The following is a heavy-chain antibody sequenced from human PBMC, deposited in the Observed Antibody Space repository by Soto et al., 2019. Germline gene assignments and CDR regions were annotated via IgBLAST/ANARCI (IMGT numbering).Heavy chain of an antibody. Sequence: EVQLVESGGGLVQPGGSLRLSCAASGFNFGGSWMTWVRQALGKGLEWLAKINPDGSGEYYVDSVKGRFTISRDNAKSSLFFQMHSLRYKDTAVYFCAREHHFGLDYWGQGILVTVSS. CDR2: INPDGSGE. V-gene: IGHV3-7*04. CDR1: GFNFGGSW. J-gene: IGHJ4*02. D-gene: IGHD2-21*02. CDR3: AREHHFGLDY.